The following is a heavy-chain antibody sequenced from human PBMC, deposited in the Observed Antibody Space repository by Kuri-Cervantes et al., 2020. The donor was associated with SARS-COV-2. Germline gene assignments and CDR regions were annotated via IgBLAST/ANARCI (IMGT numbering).Heavy chain of an antibody. CDR1: GGSVSSGTYY. CDR2: IYYTGST. D-gene: IGHD5/OR15-5a*01. J-gene: IGHJ4*02. V-gene: IGHV4-61*01. CDR3: ARVSTDVAY. Sequence: GSLRLSCTVSGGSVSSGTYYWSWIRQPPGKGLEYIGYIYYTGSTNYNPSLESRVTMSADTSKNQFSLGLISVTAADTAVYYCARVSTDVAYWGQGTLVTVSS.